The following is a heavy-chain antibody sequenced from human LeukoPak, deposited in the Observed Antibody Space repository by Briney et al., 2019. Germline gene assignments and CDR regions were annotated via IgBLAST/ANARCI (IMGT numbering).Heavy chain of an antibody. J-gene: IGHJ3*02. V-gene: IGHV3-7*01. CDR3: ARMELRLRRSADAFDI. D-gene: IGHD1-7*01. Sequence: GGSLRLSCAASGFTFSSYWMSWVRQAPGKGLEWVANIKQDGSEKYYADSVKGRFTISRDNAKNSLYLQMNSLRAEDTAVYYCARMELRLRRSADAFDIWGQGTMVTVSS. CDR2: IKQDGSEK. CDR1: GFTFSSYW.